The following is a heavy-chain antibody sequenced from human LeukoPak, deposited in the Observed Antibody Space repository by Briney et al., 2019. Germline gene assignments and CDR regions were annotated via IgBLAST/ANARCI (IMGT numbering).Heavy chain of an antibody. Sequence: SETLSLTCAVYGGSFSGYYWSWIRQAPGKGLEWIGEINPSGRISYNPSLRSRLTISVDACKNQFSLNRRSVTAADTAVYYCARGRQEVSMIVVVMTAVSYYLDVWGKGTTVTVS. J-gene: IGHJ6*03. CDR3: ARGRQEVSMIVVVMTAVSYYLDV. D-gene: IGHD3-22*01. CDR2: INPSGRI. CDR1: GGSFSGYY. V-gene: IGHV4-34*01.